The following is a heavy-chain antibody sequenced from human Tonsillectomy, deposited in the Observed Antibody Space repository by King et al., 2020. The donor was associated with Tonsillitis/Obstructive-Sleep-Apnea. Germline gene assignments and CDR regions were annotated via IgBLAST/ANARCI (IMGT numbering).Heavy chain of an antibody. CDR2: IYNGFNT. Sequence: VQLVESGGGLIQPGGSLRLSCAASGLTVSTNYMSWVRQAPGKGLEWVSIIYNGFNTYYADSVKGRFTISRDSSKNTLYLQMNRLRAEDTAVYYCAGVRGILESYFDYWGQGTLVTVSS. D-gene: IGHD3-3*01. V-gene: IGHV3-53*01. CDR1: GLTVSTNY. CDR3: AGVRGILESYFDY. J-gene: IGHJ4*02.